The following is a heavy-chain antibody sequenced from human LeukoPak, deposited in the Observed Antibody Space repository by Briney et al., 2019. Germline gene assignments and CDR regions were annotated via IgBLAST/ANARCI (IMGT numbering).Heavy chain of an antibody. D-gene: IGHD3-22*01. Sequence: SETLSLTCTVSGGSISSGDYYWGWIRQPPGKGLEWIGSIYYSGSTYYNPSLKSRVTISVDRSKNQFSLKLSSVTAADTAVYYCARENTYYYDSSGYQGFYYYYMDVWGKGTTVTVSS. CDR1: GGSISSGDYY. CDR3: ARENTYYYDSSGYQGFYYYYMDV. CDR2: IYYSGST. V-gene: IGHV4-39*07. J-gene: IGHJ6*03.